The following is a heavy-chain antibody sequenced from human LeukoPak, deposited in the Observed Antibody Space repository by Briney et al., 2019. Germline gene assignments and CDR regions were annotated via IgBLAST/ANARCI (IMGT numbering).Heavy chain of an antibody. CDR1: GFTFSSYA. CDR3: AKPQGPTFGVELPSAIPRGGGMDV. CDR2: ISGSGGST. V-gene: IGHV3-23*01. D-gene: IGHD2-2*01. Sequence: EAGGSLRLSCAASGFTFSSYAMSWVRQAPGKGLEWVSAISGSGGSTYYADSVKGRFTISRDNSKNTLYLQMNSLRAEDTAVYYCAKPQGPTFGVELPSAIPRGGGMDVWGQGTTVTVSS. J-gene: IGHJ6*02.